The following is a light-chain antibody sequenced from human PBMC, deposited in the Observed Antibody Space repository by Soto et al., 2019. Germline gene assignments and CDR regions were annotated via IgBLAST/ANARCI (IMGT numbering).Light chain of an antibody. V-gene: IGLV1-47*01. J-gene: IGLJ1*01. CDR3: AAWDDSLSGSYV. CDR2: RNN. Sequence: QSVLTQPPSASGTPGQRVTISCSGSSSNNGSNYVYWYQQLPGTAPKLLIYRNNQRPSGVPDRFSGSKSGTSASLAISLLRSEDEADYYCAAWDDSLSGSYVFGTGTKVTVL. CDR1: SSNNGSNY.